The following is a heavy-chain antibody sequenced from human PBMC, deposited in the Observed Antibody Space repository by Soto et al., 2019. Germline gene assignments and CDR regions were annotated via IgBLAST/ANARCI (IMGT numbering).Heavy chain of an antibody. CDR2: ISPGDSAT. Sequence: PGESLKISCRASGYNFMSYWIAWVRQESGQGLEWMGSISPGDSATRYSPSFQGQVTLSVDTSISTAYLQLNALRASDTALYYCARLAPIYHDISGLDNWGQGTLVTVSS. CDR1: GYNFMSYW. J-gene: IGHJ4*02. CDR3: ARLAPIYHDISGLDN. D-gene: IGHD3-22*01. V-gene: IGHV5-51*01.